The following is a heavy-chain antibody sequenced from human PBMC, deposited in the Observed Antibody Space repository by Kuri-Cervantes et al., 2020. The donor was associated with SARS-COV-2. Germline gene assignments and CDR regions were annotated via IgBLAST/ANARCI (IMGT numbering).Heavy chain of an antibody. CDR3: ARDRDYGGAAFDI. CDR2: IWYDETNK. D-gene: IGHD4-23*01. J-gene: IGHJ3*02. CDR1: GGSISGSG. Sequence: LSLTCTVSGGSISGSGYYWGWIRRPPGKGLEWVAVIWYDETNKYYTDSVKGRFTISRDNSNNTLYLQMNSLRAEDMAVYYCARDRDYGGAAFDIWGQGTMVTVSS. V-gene: IGHV3-33*07.